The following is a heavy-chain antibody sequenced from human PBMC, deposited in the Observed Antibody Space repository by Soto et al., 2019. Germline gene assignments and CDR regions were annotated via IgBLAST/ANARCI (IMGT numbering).Heavy chain of an antibody. Sequence: GESLKISCKGSGYRFTSYWITWVRQMPGKGLEWMGAIYPSDSDTRYSPSFQGQVTMSVDKSIQIAYLQWSSLKASDTAMYYCARAPSTVTPLDYWGQGTLVTVSS. D-gene: IGHD4-17*01. CDR1: GYRFTSYW. CDR2: IYPSDSDT. V-gene: IGHV5-51*01. CDR3: ARAPSTVTPLDY. J-gene: IGHJ4*02.